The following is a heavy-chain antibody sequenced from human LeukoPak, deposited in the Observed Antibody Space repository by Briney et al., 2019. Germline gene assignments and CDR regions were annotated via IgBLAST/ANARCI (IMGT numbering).Heavy chain of an antibody. CDR1: GGSIRSSYYY. V-gene: IGHV4-39*07. J-gene: IGHJ6*02. CDR2: INHSGST. D-gene: IGHD6-19*01. Sequence: PSETLSLTCTVSGGSIRSSYYYWGWIRQPPGKGLEWIGEINHSGSTNYNLSLKSRVTISVDTSKNQFSLKLSSVTAADTAVYYCARGVGLGTGGWYVLYYYGMDVWGQGTTVTVSS. CDR3: ARGVGLGTGGWYVLYYYGMDV.